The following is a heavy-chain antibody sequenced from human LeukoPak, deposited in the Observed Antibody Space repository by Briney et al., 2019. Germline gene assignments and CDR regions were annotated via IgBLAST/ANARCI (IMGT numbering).Heavy chain of an antibody. CDR1: GFNFDIYA. Sequence: PGGSLRLSCAASGFNFDIYAMTWVRQAPGRGLEWVSSLSGTGESTSYADSVKGRFIISRDNSRNTLYLQMNSLRVEDTAVYFCAKDSHVVVVSPGYFDCWGHGTLVTVSS. V-gene: IGHV3-23*01. CDR2: LSGTGEST. CDR3: AKDSHVVVVSPGYFDC. D-gene: IGHD2-21*01. J-gene: IGHJ4*01.